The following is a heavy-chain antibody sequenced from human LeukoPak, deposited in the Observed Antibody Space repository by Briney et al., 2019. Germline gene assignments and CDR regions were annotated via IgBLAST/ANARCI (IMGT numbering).Heavy chain of an antibody. CDR3: ARTLGREGSDSGLLWFGDV. CDR1: GGSPSSYY. CDR2: IYYSGST. J-gene: IGHJ6*02. D-gene: IGHD3-10*01. Sequence: SETLSLTCTVSGGSPSSYYWSWIRQPPGKGLEWIGYIYYSGSTNYNPSLKSRVTISVDTSKNQFSLKLSSVTAADTAVYYCARTLGREGSDSGLLWFGDVWGQGTTVTVSS. V-gene: IGHV4-59*01.